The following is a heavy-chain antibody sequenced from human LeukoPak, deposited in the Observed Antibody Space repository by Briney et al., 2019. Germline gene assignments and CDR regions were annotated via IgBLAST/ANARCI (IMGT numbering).Heavy chain of an antibody. Sequence: GASVKVSCKASGYPFTKFGISWVRQAPGQGLEWMGWISSYNGDTNYAQKLRGRVTLTTDTPTTTVYMELRSLRSDDTAVYYCARDPSNTSGWKTWFDTWGQGTPVTVPS. D-gene: IGHD6-19*01. J-gene: IGHJ5*02. CDR1: GYPFTKFG. CDR3: ARDPSNTSGWKTWFDT. CDR2: ISSYNGDT. V-gene: IGHV1-18*01.